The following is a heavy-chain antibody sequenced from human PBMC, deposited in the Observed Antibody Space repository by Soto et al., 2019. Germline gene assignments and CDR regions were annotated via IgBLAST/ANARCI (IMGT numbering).Heavy chain of an antibody. CDR2: INPNSGGT. Sequence: GASVKVSCKASGYTFTGYYMHWVRQAPGQGLEWMGWINPNSGGTNYAQKFQGWVTMTRDTSISTAYMELSRLRSDDTAVYYCAMTTSSGEGRTFDYWGQGTLVTVSS. J-gene: IGHJ4*02. CDR1: GYTFTGYY. CDR3: AMTTSSGEGRTFDY. V-gene: IGHV1-2*04. D-gene: IGHD4-17*01.